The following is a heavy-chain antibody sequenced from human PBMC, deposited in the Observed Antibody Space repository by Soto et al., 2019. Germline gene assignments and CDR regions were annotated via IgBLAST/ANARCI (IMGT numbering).Heavy chain of an antibody. Sequence: GGSLRLSCAASGFRFDEYNIHWVRQAPGKGLEWVSLITWNGGNTYYADSVKGRFTISRDGTTESVSLQMTSLKREDTGLYYCARETLSFGSALDVWGQGTMVTVSS. J-gene: IGHJ6*02. CDR3: ARETLSFGSALDV. D-gene: IGHD3-3*01. V-gene: IGHV3-43*01. CDR1: GFRFDEYN. CDR2: ITWNGGNT.